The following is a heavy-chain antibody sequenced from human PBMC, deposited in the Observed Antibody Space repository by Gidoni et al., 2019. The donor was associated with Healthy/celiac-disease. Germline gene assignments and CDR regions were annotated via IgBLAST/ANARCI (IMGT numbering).Heavy chain of an antibody. CDR3: AKDGGIVVVPAARYYYGMDV. CDR2: ISGSGGST. V-gene: IGHV3-23*01. J-gene: IGHJ6*02. CDR1: GFPFSSYA. Sequence: EVQLLESGGGLVQPGGSLRLSCAASGFPFSSYAMSWVRQAPGKGLEWVSAISGSGGSTYYADSVKGRFTISRDNSKNTLYLQMNSLRAEDTAVYYCAKDGGIVVVPAARYYYGMDVWGQGTTVTVSS. D-gene: IGHD2-2*01.